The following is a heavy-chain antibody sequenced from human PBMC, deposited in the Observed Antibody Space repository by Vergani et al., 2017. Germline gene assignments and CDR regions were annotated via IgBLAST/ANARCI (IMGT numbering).Heavy chain of an antibody. D-gene: IGHD2-15*01. J-gene: IGHJ6*02. CDR1: GGSISSGSYY. CDR3: ARDSLGVVAATGYPPRGGVYYYGMDV. CDR2: IYTSGST. Sequence: QVQLQESGPGLVKPSQTLSLTCTVSGGSISSGSYYWSWIRQPAGKGLEWIGRIYTSGSTNYNPSLKSRVTISVDTSKNQFSLKLSSVTAADTAVYYCARDSLGVVAATGYPPRGGVYYYGMDVWGQGTTVTVSS. V-gene: IGHV4-61*02.